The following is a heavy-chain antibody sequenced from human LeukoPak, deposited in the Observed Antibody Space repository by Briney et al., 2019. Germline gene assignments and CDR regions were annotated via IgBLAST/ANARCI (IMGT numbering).Heavy chain of an antibody. Sequence: GRSLRLSCAASGFTVSDNYMTWVRQAPGKGLEWVSSIYSAGATHYAESVKGRFTISRDNSKNTLYLQMNSLRAEDMAVYYCARIEWERLGRAFDIWGQGTMVTVSS. D-gene: IGHD1-26*01. CDR3: ARIEWERLGRAFDI. V-gene: IGHV3-53*01. J-gene: IGHJ3*02. CDR1: GFTVSDNY. CDR2: IYSAGAT.